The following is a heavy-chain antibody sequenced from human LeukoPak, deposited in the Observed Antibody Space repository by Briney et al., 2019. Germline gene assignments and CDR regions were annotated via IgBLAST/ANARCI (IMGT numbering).Heavy chain of an antibody. V-gene: IGHV4-31*03. CDR1: GGSISSGGYY. J-gene: IGHJ4*02. CDR2: IYYSGST. D-gene: IGHD2-2*01. CDR3: ARDREYCSSTSCRRTLDY. Sequence: PSETLSLTCTVSGGSISSGGYYWSWIRQHPGKGLEWIGYIYYSGSTYYNPSLKSRVTISVDTSKNQFPLKLSSVTAADTAVYYCARDREYCSSTSCRRTLDYWGQGTLVAVSS.